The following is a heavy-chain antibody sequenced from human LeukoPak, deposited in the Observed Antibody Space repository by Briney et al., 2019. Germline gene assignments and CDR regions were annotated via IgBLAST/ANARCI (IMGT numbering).Heavy chain of an antibody. CDR1: GFTFSGSA. V-gene: IGHV3-73*01. CDR2: IRSKANSYAT. D-gene: IGHD3-22*01. Sequence: PGGSLRLSCAASGFTFSGSAMHWVRQASRKGLEWVGRIRSKANSYATAYAASVKGRFTISRDDSKNTAYLQMNSLKTEDTAVYYCTRPDSSGYYYVSWGQGTLVTVSS. CDR3: TRPDSSGYYYVS. J-gene: IGHJ5*02.